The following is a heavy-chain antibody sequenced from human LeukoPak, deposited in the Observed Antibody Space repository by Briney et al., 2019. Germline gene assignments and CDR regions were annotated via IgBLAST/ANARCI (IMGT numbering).Heavy chain of an antibody. CDR3: AKERSGSYSPVPFDAFDV. CDR1: GYIFIGYY. CDR2: INPNSGGT. D-gene: IGHD1-26*01. J-gene: IGHJ3*01. V-gene: IGHV1-2*02. Sequence: ASVKVSCKASGYIFIGYYVHWVRQAPGQGLEWMGWINPNSGGTNFAQKFQGRVTMTRETSINTAYMDLRRLTSDDTAVYYCAKERSGSYSPVPFDAFDVWGQGTMVTVAS.